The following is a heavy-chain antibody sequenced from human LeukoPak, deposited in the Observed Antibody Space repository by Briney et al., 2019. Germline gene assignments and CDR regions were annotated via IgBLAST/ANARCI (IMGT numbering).Heavy chain of an antibody. V-gene: IGHV4-39*01. J-gene: IGHJ5*02. Sequence: PSETLSPTCPVSGGSISSSSYYWGWIRQPPGKGLEWIGSIYYSGSTYYNPSLKSRVTISVDTSKNQFSLKLSSVTAADTAVYYCAMKSGTVGVDPKFDPWGQGTLVTVSS. D-gene: IGHD3-3*01. CDR1: GGSISSSSYY. CDR3: AMKSGTVGVDPKFDP. CDR2: IYYSGST.